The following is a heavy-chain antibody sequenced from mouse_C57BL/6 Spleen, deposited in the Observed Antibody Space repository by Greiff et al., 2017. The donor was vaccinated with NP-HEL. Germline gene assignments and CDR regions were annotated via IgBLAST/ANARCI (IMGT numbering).Heavy chain of an antibody. D-gene: IGHD1-1*01. V-gene: IGHV14-3*01. CDR1: GFNIKDTY. CDR2: IDPANGNT. CDR3: ARRYYGSSYTFDY. J-gene: IGHJ2*01. Sequence: EVQLQQSVAELVRPGASVKLSCTASGFNIKDTYMHWVKQRPEQGLEWIGRIDPANGNTKYAPKFQGKATITADTSSNTAYLQLSSLTSEDTAIYYCARRYYGSSYTFDYWGQGTTLTVSS.